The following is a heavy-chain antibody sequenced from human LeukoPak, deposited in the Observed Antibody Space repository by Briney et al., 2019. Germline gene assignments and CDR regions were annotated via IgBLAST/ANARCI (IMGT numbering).Heavy chain of an antibody. J-gene: IGHJ4*02. Sequence: PGGSLRLSCAASGFTFDDYGRSWVRQAPGKGLEWVSGINWNGGSTGYADSVKGRFTISRDNAKNSLYLQMNSLRAVDTALYYCARGARGVSGYYFDFWGQGTLVTVSS. V-gene: IGHV3-20*04. CDR3: ARGARGVSGYYFDF. CDR2: INWNGGST. D-gene: IGHD3-10*01. CDR1: GFTFDDYG.